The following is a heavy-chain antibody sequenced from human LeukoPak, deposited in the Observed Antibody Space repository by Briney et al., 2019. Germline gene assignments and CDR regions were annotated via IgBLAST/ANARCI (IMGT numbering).Heavy chain of an antibody. V-gene: IGHV3-7*01. J-gene: IGHJ4*02. CDR2: IKEDGSEE. CDR1: GFTFRIYW. Sequence: PGGSLRLSCAASGFTFRIYWMTWVRQAPGKGLEWVANIKEDGSEEYYVDSVKGRFTISRDNAKNSLYLQMNSLRAEDMAVYYCARGRNVACWGQGTLVTVSS. CDR3: ARGRNVAC.